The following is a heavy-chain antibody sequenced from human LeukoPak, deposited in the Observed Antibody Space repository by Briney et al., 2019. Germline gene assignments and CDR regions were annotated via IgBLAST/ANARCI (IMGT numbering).Heavy chain of an antibody. V-gene: IGHV4-39*07. J-gene: IGHJ5*02. CDR2: IYYSGST. D-gene: IGHD1-26*01. CDR3: ARVGATTRWFDP. CDR1: GGSISSSSYY. Sequence: SETLSLTCTVSGGSISSSSYYWGWIRQPPGKGLEWIGSIYYSGSTYYNPSLKSRVTISVDTSKNQFSLKLSSVTAADTAVYYCARVGATTRWFDPWGQGTPVTVSS.